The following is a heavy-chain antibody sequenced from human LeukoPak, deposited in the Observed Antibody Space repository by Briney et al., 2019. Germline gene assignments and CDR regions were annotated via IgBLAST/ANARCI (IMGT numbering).Heavy chain of an antibody. J-gene: IGHJ4*02. D-gene: IGHD2-15*01. CDR1: GFTFSSYS. Sequence: PGGSLRLSCAASGFTFSSYSMNWVRQAAGKGLEWVSSISSSSSYIYYADSVKGRFTISRDNAKNSLYLQMNSLRAEDTAVYYCARAGQGYCSGGSCYEYYFDYWGQGTLVTVSS. V-gene: IGHV3-21*01. CDR3: ARAGQGYCSGGSCYEYYFDY. CDR2: ISSSSSYI.